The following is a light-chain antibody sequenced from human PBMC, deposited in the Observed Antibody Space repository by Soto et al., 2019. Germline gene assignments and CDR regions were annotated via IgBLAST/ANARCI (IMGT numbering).Light chain of an antibody. CDR2: GAS. V-gene: IGKV3D-7*01. Sequence: PGERVTLSCRASQSVSSSYLTWYQQKPGQAPRLLIYGASTRATSLPARFSGSGSGTDFTLTISSLQPEDFAVYYCQQDGFGQGTKVAIK. J-gene: IGKJ1*01. CDR3: QQDG. CDR1: QSVSSSY.